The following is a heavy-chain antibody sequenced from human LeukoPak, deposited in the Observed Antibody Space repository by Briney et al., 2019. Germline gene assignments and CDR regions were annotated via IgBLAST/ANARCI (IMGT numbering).Heavy chain of an antibody. V-gene: IGHV4-38-2*01. D-gene: IGHD6-19*01. CDR1: GYSISSGYY. Sequence: PSETLSLTCAVSGYSISSGYYWGWIRQPPGKGLEWIGSFYHSGSTYYNPSLKSRVTISVDTSKNQFSLKLRSVTAADTAVYYCATEVGQWLVRTWGQGTLVTVSS. CDR3: ATEVGQWLVRT. CDR2: FYHSGST. J-gene: IGHJ5*02.